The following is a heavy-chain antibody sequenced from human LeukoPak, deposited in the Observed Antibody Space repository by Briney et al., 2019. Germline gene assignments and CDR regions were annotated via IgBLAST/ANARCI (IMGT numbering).Heavy chain of an antibody. CDR3: ASSVEMATISFDY. CDR2: IYYSGST. J-gene: IGHJ4*02. Sequence: SETLSLTCTVSGGSISSGSYYWSWIRQPPGNGLEWIGYIYYSGSTNYNPSLKSRVTISVDTSKNQFSLKLSSVTAADTAVYYCASSVEMATISFDYWGQGTLVTVSS. CDR1: GGSISSGSYY. V-gene: IGHV4-61*01. D-gene: IGHD5-24*01.